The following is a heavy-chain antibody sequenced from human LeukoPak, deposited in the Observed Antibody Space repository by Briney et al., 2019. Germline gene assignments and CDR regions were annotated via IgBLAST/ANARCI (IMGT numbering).Heavy chain of an antibody. D-gene: IGHD4/OR15-4a*01. CDR2: IWYSGFT. Sequence: PSETLSLTCAVYGGSLSDYYWSWIRQPPGKGLEWIGYIWYSGFTYYNPSLKSRVTISVDTSKDQFFLKLSSVTAADTATYYCARVRDWFDPWGQGTLVTVSS. J-gene: IGHJ5*02. CDR1: GGSLSDYY. CDR3: ARVRDWFDP. V-gene: IGHV4-34*01.